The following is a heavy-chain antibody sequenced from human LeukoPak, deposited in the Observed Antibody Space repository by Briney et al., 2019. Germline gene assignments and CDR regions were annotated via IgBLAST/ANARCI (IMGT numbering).Heavy chain of an antibody. D-gene: IGHD2-15*01. J-gene: IGHJ4*02. Sequence: GGSLRLSCAASGFTFSSYAMGWVRQAPGKGLEWVSSIGGSGGGTYYADSVKGRFTISRDNSKNTLYLLMNSLRAEDTAVYYCAKSQSHFVVVVAAITPDYWGQGTLVTVSS. CDR3: AKSQSHFVVVVAAITPDY. CDR2: IGGSGGGT. CDR1: GFTFSSYA. V-gene: IGHV3-23*01.